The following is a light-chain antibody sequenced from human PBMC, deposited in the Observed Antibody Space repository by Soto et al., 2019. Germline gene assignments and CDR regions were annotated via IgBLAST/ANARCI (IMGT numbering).Light chain of an antibody. CDR1: QYVGSR. J-gene: IGKJ1*01. CDR3: QQYGGMWT. Sequence: EIVLTQSPATLSSSPGETAILSCRASQYVGSRLAWYQQKPGQAPRLLIQGASSRATGIPDRFSGSGSGTDFTLTINRLEPEDFAVYYCQQYGGMWTFGQGTKV. V-gene: IGKV3-20*01. CDR2: GAS.